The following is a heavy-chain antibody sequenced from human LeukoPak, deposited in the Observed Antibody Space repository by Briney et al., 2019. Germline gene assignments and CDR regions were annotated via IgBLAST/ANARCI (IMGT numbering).Heavy chain of an antibody. CDR2: IIPIFGTA. J-gene: IGHJ5*02. D-gene: IGHD6-13*01. CDR3: ARSGYSSSQNWFDP. V-gene: IGHV1-69*01. Sequence: GSSVKVSCKASGGTFSSYAISWVRQAPGQGLEWMGGIIPIFGTANYTQKFQGRVTITADESTSTAYMELSSLRPEDTAVYYCARSGYSSSQNWFDPWGQGTLVTVSS. CDR1: GGTFSSYA.